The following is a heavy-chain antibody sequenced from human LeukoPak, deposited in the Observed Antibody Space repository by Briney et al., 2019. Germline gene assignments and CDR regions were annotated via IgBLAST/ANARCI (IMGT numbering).Heavy chain of an antibody. J-gene: IGHJ3*01. V-gene: IGHV5-51*01. CDR3: ARTIFDAFDL. Sequence: GESLKISCKGSGSTFTNYWIGWVRQLPGKGLEWMGIIYPGDSDTRYSPSFQGQVTISADKSISAAYLQWSSLKASDTAMYYCARTIFDAFDLWGQGTLVTVSS. D-gene: IGHD3-3*01. CDR2: IYPGDSDT. CDR1: GSTFTNYW.